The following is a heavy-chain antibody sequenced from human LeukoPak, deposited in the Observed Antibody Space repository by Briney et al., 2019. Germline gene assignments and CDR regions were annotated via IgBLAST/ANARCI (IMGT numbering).Heavy chain of an antibody. CDR2: IQSKTDGGTT. CDR3: ATLTVRGVINI. CDR1: GFTFSNTW. Sequence: GGSLRLSCAASGFTFSNTWMNWVRQAPGKGLEWVGRIQSKTDGGTTEYAAPVKGRFTISRDDSKTTLYLQMNSLKTEDTAVYYCATLTVRGVINIWGQGTLVTVPS. V-gene: IGHV3-15*01. J-gene: IGHJ4*02. D-gene: IGHD3-10*01.